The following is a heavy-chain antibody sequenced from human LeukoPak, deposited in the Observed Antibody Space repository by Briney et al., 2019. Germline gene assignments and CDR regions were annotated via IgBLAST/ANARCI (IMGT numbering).Heavy chain of an antibody. D-gene: IGHD6-6*01. CDR3: AKDRFSGSSSSAIPDAFDI. V-gene: IGHV3-23*01. J-gene: IGHJ3*02. Sequence: PGGSLRLSCAASGFTFSSHAMSWVRQAPGKGLEWVSAISGSGGSTYYADSVKGRFTISRDNSKNTLYLQMNSLRAEDTAVYYCAKDRFSGSSSSAIPDAFDIWGQGTMVTVSS. CDR1: GFTFSSHA. CDR2: ISGSGGST.